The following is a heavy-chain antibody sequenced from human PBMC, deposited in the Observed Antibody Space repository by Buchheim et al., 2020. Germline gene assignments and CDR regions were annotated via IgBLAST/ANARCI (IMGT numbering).Heavy chain of an antibody. D-gene: IGHD2-21*02. J-gene: IGHJ4*02. CDR1: GFTFSSYS. CDR3: ARGPIPSYCGGDCSIDY. V-gene: IGHV3-21*01. CDR2: ISSSSSYI. Sequence: EVQLVESGGGLVKPGGSLRLSCAASGFTFSSYSMNWVRQAPGKGLEWVSSISSSSSYIYYADSVKGRFTISRDNAKNSLYLQMNSLRAEDTAVYYCARGPIPSYCGGDCSIDYWGQGTL.